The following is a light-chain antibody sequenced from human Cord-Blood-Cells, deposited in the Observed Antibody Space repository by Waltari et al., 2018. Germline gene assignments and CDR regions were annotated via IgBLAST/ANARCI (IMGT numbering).Light chain of an antibody. CDR2: KIS. J-gene: IGKJ2*01. CDR3: QQYGSSPMYT. V-gene: IGKV2-24*01. CDR1: QSLVHSDGNTY. Sequence: DIVMTQTPLSSPVTLGQPASISCRSSQSLVHSDGNTYLSWLQQRPGQPPRLLIYKISNRFSGVPDRFSGSGSGTDFTLTISRLEPEDFAVYYCQQYGSSPMYTFGQGTKLEIK.